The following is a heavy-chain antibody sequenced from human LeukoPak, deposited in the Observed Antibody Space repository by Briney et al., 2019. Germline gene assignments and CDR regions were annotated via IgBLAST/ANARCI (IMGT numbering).Heavy chain of an antibody. J-gene: IGHJ5*02. CDR3: AKDRVWFGELDH. D-gene: IGHD3-10*01. CDR2: ISAYNGNT. V-gene: IGHV1-18*01. Sequence: ASVKVSCKASGYTFTSYGISWVRQAPGQGLEWMGWISAYNGNTNYAQKLQGRVTMTTDTSTSTAYMELRSLRSDYTAVYYCAKDRVWFGELDHWGQGTLVTVSS. CDR1: GYTFTSYG.